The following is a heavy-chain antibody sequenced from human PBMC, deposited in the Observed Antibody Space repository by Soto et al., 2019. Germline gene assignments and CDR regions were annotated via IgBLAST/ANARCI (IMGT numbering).Heavy chain of an antibody. V-gene: IGHV3-23*01. D-gene: IGHD1-26*01. CDR2: ISGSGGST. CDR1: GFTFSSYA. CDR3: AKPLARALVRGATGDAFDI. Sequence: EVQLLESGGGLVQPGGSLRLSCAASGFTFSSYAMSWVRQAPGKGLEWVSAISGSGGSTYYADSVKGRFTISRDNSKNTLYLQMNSLRAEDTAVYYCAKPLARALVRGATGDAFDIWGQGTMVTVSS. J-gene: IGHJ3*02.